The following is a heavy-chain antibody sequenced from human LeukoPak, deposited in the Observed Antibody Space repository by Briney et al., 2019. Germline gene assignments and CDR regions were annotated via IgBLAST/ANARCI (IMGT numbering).Heavy chain of an antibody. D-gene: IGHD5-18*01. CDR3: ASRKRFTAMDLSLSPFDY. CDR2: IIPIFGTT. Sequence: SMKVSCKASGGTFSSYAISWLRQAPGQGLEWMGGIIPIFGTTNYAQKFQGRVTITAVESASTAYMDLSSLRSEDTAVYYCASRKRFTAMDLSLSPFDYWGQGTLVTVSS. J-gene: IGHJ4*02. CDR1: GGTFSSYA. V-gene: IGHV1-69*01.